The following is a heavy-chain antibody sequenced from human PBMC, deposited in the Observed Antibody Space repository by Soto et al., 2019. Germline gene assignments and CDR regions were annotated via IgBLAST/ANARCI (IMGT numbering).Heavy chain of an antibody. V-gene: IGHV3-43*01. Sequence: PGGSLRLSCAASGFTFDDYSMHWVRQAPGKGLEKVSLISWDGRSTYYADSVKGRFTISRDNSKNSLYLQMDSLTTEDTAFYYCGKDGAVSDYTYLDYWGQGAL. CDR3: GKDGAVSDYTYLDY. CDR1: GFTFDDYS. CDR2: ISWDGRST. J-gene: IGHJ4*02. D-gene: IGHD4-17*01.